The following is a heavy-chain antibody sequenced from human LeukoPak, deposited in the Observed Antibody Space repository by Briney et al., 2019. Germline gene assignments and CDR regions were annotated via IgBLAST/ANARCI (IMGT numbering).Heavy chain of an antibody. CDR2: IYPGDSDT. J-gene: IGHJ3*02. CDR3: ATPFSYCSGGSCYHAFDI. Sequence: GESLKISCKGSGYSFTSYWIGWVRQMPGKGLEWMEIIYPGDSDTRYSPSFQGQVTISADKSISTAYLQWSSLKASDTAMYYCATPFSYCSGGSCYHAFDIWGQGTMVTVSS. V-gene: IGHV5-51*01. CDR1: GYSFTSYW. D-gene: IGHD2-15*01.